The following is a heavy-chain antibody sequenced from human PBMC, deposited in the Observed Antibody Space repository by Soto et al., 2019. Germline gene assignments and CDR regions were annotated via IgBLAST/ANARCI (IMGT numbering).Heavy chain of an antibody. Sequence: SETLSLTCTVSGGSISSSSYYWGWIRQPPGKGLEWIGSIYYSGSTYYNPSLKSRVTISVDTSKNQFSLKLSSVTAADTAVYYCARRRSFSGWLDYWGQATLVTVSS. D-gene: IGHD6-19*01. CDR3: ARRRSFSGWLDY. J-gene: IGHJ4*02. CDR2: IYYSGST. CDR1: GGSISSSSYY. V-gene: IGHV4-39*01.